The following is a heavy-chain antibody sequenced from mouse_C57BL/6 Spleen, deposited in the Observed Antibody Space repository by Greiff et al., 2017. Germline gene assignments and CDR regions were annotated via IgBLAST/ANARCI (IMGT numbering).Heavy chain of an antibody. J-gene: IGHJ1*03. V-gene: IGHV5-4*01. CDR3: AREGLEGYFDV. CDR2: ISDGGSYT. D-gene: IGHD2-2*01. Sequence: EVQGVESGGGLVKPGGSLKLSCAASGFTFSSYAMSWVRQTPEKRLEWVATISDGGSYTYYPDNVKGRFTISRDNAKNNLYLQMSHLKSEDTAMYYCAREGLEGYFDVWGTGTTVTVSS. CDR1: GFTFSSYA.